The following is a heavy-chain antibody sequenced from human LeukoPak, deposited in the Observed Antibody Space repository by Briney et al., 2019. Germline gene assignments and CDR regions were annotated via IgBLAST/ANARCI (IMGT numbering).Heavy chain of an antibody. V-gene: IGHV1-18*01. Sequence: ASVKVSCKASGYTFTSYGISWVRQAPGQGLEWMGWISAYNGNTNYEQKLQGRVTMTTDTSTSTAYMELRSLRSDDTAVYYCARDWVWFGDNKIRDAFDIWGQGTMVTVSS. CDR1: GYTFTSYG. D-gene: IGHD3-10*01. J-gene: IGHJ3*02. CDR2: ISAYNGNT. CDR3: ARDWVWFGDNKIRDAFDI.